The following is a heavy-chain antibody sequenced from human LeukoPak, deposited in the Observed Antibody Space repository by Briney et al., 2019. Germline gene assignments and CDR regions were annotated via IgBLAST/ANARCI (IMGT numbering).Heavy chain of an antibody. D-gene: IGHD2-2*01. V-gene: IGHV4-59*01. Sequence: SETLSLTCTVSGDSITTYFWSWIRQPPGKGLEWIGYIYCSGTTNYNPSLKSRVTISVDTSKSQVSLKLSSVTAADTAVYYCARDRAMPTAPGCWFDPWGQGTLVTVSS. CDR1: GDSITTYF. CDR3: ARDRAMPTAPGCWFDP. J-gene: IGHJ5*02. CDR2: IYCSGTT.